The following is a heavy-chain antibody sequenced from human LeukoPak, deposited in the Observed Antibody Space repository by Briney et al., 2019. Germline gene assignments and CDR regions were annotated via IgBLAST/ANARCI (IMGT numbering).Heavy chain of an antibody. V-gene: IGHV3-21*04. Sequence: GGSLRLSCAASGFTFSSYSMNWVRQAPGKGLEWVSSISSSSSYIYYADSVKGRFTISRDNAKNSLYLQMNSLRAEDTAVYYCAKSPVRYSSSWYFDYWGQGTLVTVSS. CDR3: AKSPVRYSSSWYFDY. J-gene: IGHJ4*02. D-gene: IGHD6-13*01. CDR1: GFTFSSYS. CDR2: ISSSSSYI.